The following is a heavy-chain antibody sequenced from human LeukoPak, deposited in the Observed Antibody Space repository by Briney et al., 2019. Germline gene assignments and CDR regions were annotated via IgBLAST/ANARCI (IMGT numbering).Heavy chain of an antibody. CDR2: INPNSGYT. D-gene: IGHD3-10*01. CDR3: ARGHRFGSNPDY. CDR1: GYTFTDYY. V-gene: IGHV1-2*02. Sequence: ASVKVSCKASGYTFTDYYIHWVRQAPGQGLEWMGWINPNSGYTNYAQKFQGRVTVTRDTSISTGYMELSRLRSDDTAVYYCARGHRFGSNPDYWGQGTLVTVSS. J-gene: IGHJ4*02.